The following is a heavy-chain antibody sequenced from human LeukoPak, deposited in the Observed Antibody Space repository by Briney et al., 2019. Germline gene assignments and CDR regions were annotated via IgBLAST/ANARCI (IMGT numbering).Heavy chain of an antibody. Sequence: PGGSLRLSCASSGFTLSSYSMNWVRQAPGKGLEWVSYISSSSGTKYYADSVKGRFTISRDNAEKSLYLQMNSLRAEDTAVYYCARAYYYDRSGYHSPYYYGMDVWGQGTTVTVFS. CDR3: ARAYYYDRSGYHSPYYYGMDV. CDR2: ISSSSGTK. CDR1: GFTLSSYS. V-gene: IGHV3-48*01. D-gene: IGHD3-22*01. J-gene: IGHJ6*02.